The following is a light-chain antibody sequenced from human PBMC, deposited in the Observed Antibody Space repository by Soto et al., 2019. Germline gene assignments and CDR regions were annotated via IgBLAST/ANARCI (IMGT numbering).Light chain of an antibody. CDR1: QSVSSSY. Sequence: EIVLTQSPGTLSLSPGERATLSCSASQSVSSSYLAWYQQKPGQAPRLLIYGASSRATGIPDRFSGSGSGTDVNLTISRLETEDYAVYYCQQYGSSPITFGQGTRLEIK. CDR3: QQYGSSPIT. V-gene: IGKV3-20*01. CDR2: GAS. J-gene: IGKJ5*01.